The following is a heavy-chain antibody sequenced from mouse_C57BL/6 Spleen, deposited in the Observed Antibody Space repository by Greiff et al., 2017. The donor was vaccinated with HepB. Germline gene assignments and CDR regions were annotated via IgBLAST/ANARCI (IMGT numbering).Heavy chain of an antibody. CDR2: INPSNGGT. CDR3: ARDDGYYAPMDY. J-gene: IGHJ4*01. Sequence: QVQLQQPGPELVKPGASVKLSCKASGYTFTSYWMHWVKQRPGQGLEWIGNINPSNGGTNYNEKFKSKATLTVDKSSSTAYMQLSSLTSEDSAVYYCARDDGYYAPMDYWGQGTSVTVSS. V-gene: IGHV1-53*01. D-gene: IGHD2-3*01. CDR1: GYTFTSYW.